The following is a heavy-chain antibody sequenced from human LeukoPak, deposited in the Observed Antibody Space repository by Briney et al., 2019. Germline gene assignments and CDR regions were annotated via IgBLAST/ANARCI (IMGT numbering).Heavy chain of an antibody. V-gene: IGHV4-39*01. D-gene: IGHD3-3*01. Sequence: SETLSLICTVSGGSISSSSYYWGWIRQPPGKGLEWIGSIYYSGSTYYNPSLKSRVTISVDTSKNQFSLKLSSVTAADTAVYYCARHVNDFWSGYYTTFDYWGQGTLVTVSS. J-gene: IGHJ4*02. CDR2: IYYSGST. CDR3: ARHVNDFWSGYYTTFDY. CDR1: GGSISSSSYY.